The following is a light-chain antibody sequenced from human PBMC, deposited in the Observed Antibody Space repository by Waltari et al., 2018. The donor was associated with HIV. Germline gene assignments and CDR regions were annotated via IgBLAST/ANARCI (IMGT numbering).Light chain of an antibody. Sequence: QSVLTQPPSVSASPGQKVTISCSGSSSSIGQNFVSWFQLLPGTAPKLLIYDNNKRPAGMPDRFSGAKSGTSAALGITALQTGDEADYDCGTWDSSLNAGVFGGGTKVTVL. J-gene: IGLJ2*01. V-gene: IGLV1-51*01. CDR1: SSSIGQNF. CDR3: GTWDSSLNAGV. CDR2: DNN.